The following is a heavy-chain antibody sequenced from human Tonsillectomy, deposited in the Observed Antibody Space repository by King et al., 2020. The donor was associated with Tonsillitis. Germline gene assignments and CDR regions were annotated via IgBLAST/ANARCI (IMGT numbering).Heavy chain of an antibody. D-gene: IGHD1-26*01. CDR1: GGSISSYY. CDR3: ASFPGGNWHFDL. J-gene: IGHJ2*01. CDR2: IHYSGST. Sequence: VQLQESGPGLVKPSETLSLTCTVSGGSISSYYWSWIRQPPGKGLEWIGYIHYSGSTNYNPSLKSRVTISVDTSKNQFSLKLSSVTAADTAVYYCASFPGGNWHFDLWGRGTLVTVSS. V-gene: IGHV4-59*08.